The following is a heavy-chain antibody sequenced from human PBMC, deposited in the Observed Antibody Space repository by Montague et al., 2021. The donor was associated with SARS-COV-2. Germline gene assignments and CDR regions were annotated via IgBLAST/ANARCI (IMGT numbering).Heavy chain of an antibody. D-gene: IGHD3-22*01. CDR1: GGSFSGHY. J-gene: IGHJ6*03. CDR2: INNSGST. Sequence: SETLSLTCAVYGGSFSGHYWSWIRQPPGKGLEWIGEINNSGSTNYNPSLKSRVTISVDTSKNQFSLKLHSVTAADTAVYYCARGRIEVSMIVGVLTGASYYMDVWGKGTTVTVSS. V-gene: IGHV4-34*01. CDR3: ARGRIEVSMIVGVLTGASYYMDV.